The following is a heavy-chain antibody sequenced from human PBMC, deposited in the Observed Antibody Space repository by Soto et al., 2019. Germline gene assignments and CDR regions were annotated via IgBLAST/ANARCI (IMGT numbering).Heavy chain of an antibody. CDR3: ARIPGSYGDYRFDP. CDR2: ISSSGSTK. D-gene: IGHD4-17*01. CDR1: GFTFSDYY. V-gene: IGHV3-11*01. Sequence: QVQLVESGGGLVKPGGSLRLSCAASGFTFSDYYMSWIRQPPGRGLEWVSYISSSGSTKYYGDSVKGRFAIPRDNAKNSLYLQMNSLRAEDPAVYYCARIPGSYGDYRFDPWGQGTLVTDSS. J-gene: IGHJ5*02.